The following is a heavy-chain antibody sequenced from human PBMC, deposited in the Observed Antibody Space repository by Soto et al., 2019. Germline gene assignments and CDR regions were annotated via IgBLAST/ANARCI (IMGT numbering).Heavy chain of an antibody. CDR1: GFTFSSYA. CDR3: AKDSQARYCSSTSCHSGYYYYYMDV. J-gene: IGHJ6*03. Sequence: GSLRLSCAASGFTFSSYAMSWVRQAPGKGLEWVSAISGSGGSTYYADSVKGRFTISRDNSKNTLYLQMNSLRAEDTAVYYCAKDSQARYCSSTSCHSGYYYYYMDVWGKGTTVTVSS. CDR2: ISGSGGST. V-gene: IGHV3-23*01. D-gene: IGHD2-2*01.